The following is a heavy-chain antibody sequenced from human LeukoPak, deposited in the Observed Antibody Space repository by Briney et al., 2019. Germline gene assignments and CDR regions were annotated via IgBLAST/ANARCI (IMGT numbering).Heavy chain of an antibody. CDR3: ARAYYYDSSGYEPQPFDY. CDR1: GGTFSSYA. Sequence: ASVKVSCKASGGTFSSYAISWVRQAPGQGLEWMGRIIPILGIANYAQKFQGRVTITADKSTSTAYMELSSLRSEDTAVYYCARAYYYDSSGYEPQPFDYWGQGTLVTVSS. CDR2: IIPILGIA. D-gene: IGHD3-22*01. J-gene: IGHJ4*02. V-gene: IGHV1-69*04.